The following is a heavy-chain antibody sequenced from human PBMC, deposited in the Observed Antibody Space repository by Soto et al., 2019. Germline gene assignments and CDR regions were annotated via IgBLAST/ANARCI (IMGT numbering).Heavy chain of an antibody. CDR1: GFTFSSYA. Sequence: QVQLVESGGGVVQPGRSLRLSCAASGFTFSSYAMHWVRQAPGKGLEWVAVISYDGSNKYYADSVKGRFTISRDNSKNTLYLQMNSLRAEDTAVYYCARGRYFDWLPYPRYNWFDPWGQGTLVTVSS. V-gene: IGHV3-30-3*01. J-gene: IGHJ5*02. CDR2: ISYDGSNK. CDR3: ARGRYFDWLPYPRYNWFDP. D-gene: IGHD3-9*01.